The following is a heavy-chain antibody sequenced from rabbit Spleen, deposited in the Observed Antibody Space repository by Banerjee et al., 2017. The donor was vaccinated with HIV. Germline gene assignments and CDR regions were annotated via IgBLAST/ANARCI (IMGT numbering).Heavy chain of an antibody. J-gene: IGHJ4*01. Sequence: QEQLEESGGGLVQPGGSLTLSCKASGFDFSSNYWICWVRQAPGKGLEWIGCIYTGDGDTYYASWAKGRFTISKTSSTTVTLQMTSLTAADTATYFCARDGSGGISYYFNLWGPGTLVTVS. D-gene: IGHD1-1*01. CDR1: GFDFSSNYW. V-gene: IGHV1S45*01. CDR3: ARDGSGGISYYFNL. CDR2: IYTGDGDT.